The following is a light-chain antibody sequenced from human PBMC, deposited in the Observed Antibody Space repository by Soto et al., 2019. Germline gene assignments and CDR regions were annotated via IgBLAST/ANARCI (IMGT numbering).Light chain of an antibody. CDR2: GAS. Sequence: EIVLTQSPGTLSLSPGERATLSCRASQIVSSSYLAWYQQKPGQAPRLRINGASSRATGIPDRFSGSGSGTDFTLTISRLESEDCAVYYCQQYGSAPLTFGGGTKVEIK. CDR3: QQYGSAPLT. V-gene: IGKV3-20*01. J-gene: IGKJ4*02. CDR1: QIVSSSY.